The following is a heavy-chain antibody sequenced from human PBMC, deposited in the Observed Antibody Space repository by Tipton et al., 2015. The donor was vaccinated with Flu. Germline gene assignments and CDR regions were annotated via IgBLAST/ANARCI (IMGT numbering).Heavy chain of an antibody. Sequence: SLRLSCAASGFTFSSYSMNWVRQAPGKGLEWVSYISSSSSTIYYADSVKGRFTISRDNAKNSLYLQMNSLRAEDTAVYYCARDEGVYCSGGSCYSVHWGQGTLVTVSS. D-gene: IGHD2-15*01. CDR3: ARDEGVYCSGGSCYSVH. CDR2: ISSSSSTI. CDR1: GFTFSSYS. V-gene: IGHV3-48*01. J-gene: IGHJ4*02.